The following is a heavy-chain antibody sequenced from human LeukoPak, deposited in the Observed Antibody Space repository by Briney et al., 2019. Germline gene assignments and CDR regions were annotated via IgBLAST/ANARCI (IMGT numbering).Heavy chain of an antibody. D-gene: IGHD3-10*01. V-gene: IGHV4-59*01. J-gene: IGHJ3*01. CDR1: GGSIGSSY. CDR2: IYYSGST. CDR3: ARDPRRFGELPPGAFDV. Sequence: SETLSLTCTISGGSIGSSYWSWIRQPPGKGLEWIGYIYYSGSTNYSPSLKSRVTISVDTPKNQFSLKLTSVTAADTAVYYCARDPRRFGELPPGAFDVWGQGTMVTVSS.